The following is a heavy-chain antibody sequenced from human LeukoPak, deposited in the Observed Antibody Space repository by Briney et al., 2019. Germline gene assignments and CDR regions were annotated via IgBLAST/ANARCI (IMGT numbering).Heavy chain of an antibody. D-gene: IGHD5-12*01. CDR1: GFSFSSYW. CDR2: NSDGSST. CDR3: VREGRVSGYDFDY. J-gene: IGHJ4*02. Sequence: PGGSLRLSCEASGFSFSSYWMHWVRQAPGKGLVWVPRNSDGSSTTYADSVKGRLTISRDNAKNTLYLQMNSLRAEDTAVYYCVREGRVSGYDFDYWGQGTLVTVSS. V-gene: IGHV3-74*01.